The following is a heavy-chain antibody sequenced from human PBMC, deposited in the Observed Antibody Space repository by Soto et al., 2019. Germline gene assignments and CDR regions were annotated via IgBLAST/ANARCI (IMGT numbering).Heavy chain of an antibody. Sequence: QVQLVQSGGEVKKPGASVKVSCKASGYTFTTFGITWVRQAPGQGLEWMGWISTSTGNTNYAQKLQGRVTLTTDTSTRTAYLELRSLTSDDTAVYYCARSPRVIVAAKGTLDYWGQGTLVTASS. V-gene: IGHV1-18*04. CDR3: ARSPRVIVAAKGTLDY. CDR2: ISTSTGNT. J-gene: IGHJ4*02. D-gene: IGHD5-12*01. CDR1: GYTFTTFG.